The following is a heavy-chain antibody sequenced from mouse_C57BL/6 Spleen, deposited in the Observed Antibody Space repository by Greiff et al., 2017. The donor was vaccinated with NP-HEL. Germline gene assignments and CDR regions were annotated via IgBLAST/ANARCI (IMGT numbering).Heavy chain of an antibody. CDR3: ARRNYGFFYFDY. CDR1: GFTFTDYY. CDR2: IRNKANGYTT. J-gene: IGHJ2*01. Sequence: DVQLVESGGGLVQPGGSLSLSCAASGFTFTDYYMSWVRQPPGKALEWLGFIRNKANGYTTEYSASVKGRFTISRDNSQSILYLQMNALRAEDSATYYCARRNYGFFYFDYWGQGTTLTVSS. D-gene: IGHD2-1*01. V-gene: IGHV7-3*01.